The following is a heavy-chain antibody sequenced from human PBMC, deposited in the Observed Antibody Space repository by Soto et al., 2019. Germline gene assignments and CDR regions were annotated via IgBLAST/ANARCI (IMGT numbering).Heavy chain of an antibody. CDR1: GGSFSGYY. Sequence: PSETLSLTCAVYGGSFSGYYWSWIRQPPGKGLEWIGEINHSGSTNYNPSLKSRVTISVDTSKNQFSLKLSSVTAADTAVYYCARGPPREVWQWLVRPYYYYMDVWGKGTTVTVSS. V-gene: IGHV4-34*01. D-gene: IGHD6-19*01. J-gene: IGHJ6*03. CDR3: ARGPPREVWQWLVRPYYYYMDV. CDR2: INHSGST.